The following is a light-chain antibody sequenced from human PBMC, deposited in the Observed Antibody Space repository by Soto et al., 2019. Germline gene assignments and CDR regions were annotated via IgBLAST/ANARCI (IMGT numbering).Light chain of an antibody. J-gene: IGLJ3*02. V-gene: IGLV8-61*01. CDR1: SGSVSTSHF. CDR2: GTK. Sequence: QTVVTHEPSFSVSPGGTVTLTCGLSSGSVSTSHFPNWYQQTPGQPPRTLIYGTKTRSSGVPDRFSGSILGIRAALTITGAQADDESDYYCVLYVGSGIWVFGGGTKRTVL. CDR3: VLYVGSGIWV.